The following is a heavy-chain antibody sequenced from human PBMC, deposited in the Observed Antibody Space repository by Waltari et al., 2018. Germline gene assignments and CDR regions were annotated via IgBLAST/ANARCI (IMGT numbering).Heavy chain of an antibody. Sequence: VQLVESGGGLIQPGGSLRLSCAASGFTVSSTYMSWVRKAPGKGLEWVSVIYSGGSTYYADSVKGRFTISRDNSKNTLYLQMNSLRAEDTAVYYCARGTKDGYYYDSSTFDYWGQGTLVTVSS. J-gene: IGHJ4*02. D-gene: IGHD3-22*01. V-gene: IGHV3-53*01. CDR2: IYSGGST. CDR3: ARGTKDGYYYDSSTFDY. CDR1: GFTVSSTY.